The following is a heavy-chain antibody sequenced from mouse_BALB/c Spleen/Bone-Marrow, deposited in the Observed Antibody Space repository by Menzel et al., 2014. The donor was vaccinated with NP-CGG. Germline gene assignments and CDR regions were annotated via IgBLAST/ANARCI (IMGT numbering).Heavy chain of an antibody. V-gene: IGHV6-6*02. J-gene: IGHJ2*01. CDR3: TRNWDYFDY. CDR1: GFTFSNYW. D-gene: IGHD4-1*01. Sequence: EVKVVESGGGLVLPGGSMKLSCVASGFTFSNYWMNWVRQSPEKGLEWVAEIRLKSNNYATHYAESVKGRFTISRDDSKSSVYLQMNNLRAEDTGIYYCTRNWDYFDYWGQGTTLTVSS. CDR2: IRLKSNNYAT.